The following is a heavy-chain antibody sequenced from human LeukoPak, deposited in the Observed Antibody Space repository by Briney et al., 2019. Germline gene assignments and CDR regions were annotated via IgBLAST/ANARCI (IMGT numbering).Heavy chain of an antibody. V-gene: IGHV3-20*04. CDR2: INWNGGST. J-gene: IGHJ5*02. Sequence: GGSLRLSCAASGFTFDDYGMNWVRQAPGKGLEWVAGINWNGGSTSYADSLKGRFTISRDNAKNSLYLQMNGLRAEDTAVYYCARGGSGWDEYNWFDPWGQGTLVTVSS. D-gene: IGHD6-19*01. CDR1: GFTFDDYG. CDR3: ARGGSGWDEYNWFDP.